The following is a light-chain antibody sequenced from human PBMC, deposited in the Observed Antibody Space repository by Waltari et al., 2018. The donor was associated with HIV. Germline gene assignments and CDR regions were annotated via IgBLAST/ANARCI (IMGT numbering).Light chain of an antibody. CDR3: QQYNNWPYT. CDR1: QSIATN. V-gene: IGKV3-15*01. CDR2: DAS. J-gene: IGKJ2*01. Sequence: EIVMTQSPAPLWLSPGETAPLSCRTRQSIATNLAWYQQKRGQAPKLLIYDASTGAAGVPPRFSGSGSGTEFNLTIDSLQSDDFAIYYCQQYNNWPYTFARGSKVEVK.